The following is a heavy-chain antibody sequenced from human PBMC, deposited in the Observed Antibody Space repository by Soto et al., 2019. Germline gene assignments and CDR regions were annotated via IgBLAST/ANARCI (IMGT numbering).Heavy chain of an antibody. V-gene: IGHV2-5*02. Sequence: SGPTLVNPTQTLTLTCTFSGFSLSTDDVGVGWIRQPPGKALDWLAVIYWDDDKRYSPSLKSSLAITKDTSKNQVRLTVTNIDPVDTATYFCARSKYSIASFDYWGQGALVTVSS. CDR3: ARSKYSIASFDY. J-gene: IGHJ4*02. D-gene: IGHD6-6*01. CDR1: GFSLSTDDVG. CDR2: IYWDDDK.